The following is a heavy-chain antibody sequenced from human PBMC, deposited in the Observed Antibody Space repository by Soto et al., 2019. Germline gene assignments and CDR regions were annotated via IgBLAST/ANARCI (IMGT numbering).Heavy chain of an antibody. J-gene: IGHJ6*02. CDR2: ISGSGGST. Sequence: GGSLRLSGAASGFTFSSYAMSWVRQAPGKGLEWVSAISGSGGSTYYADSVKGRFTMSRDNSKNTLYLQMNSLRAEGTAVNYCAKDPLITIFGVVTLDYYGMDVWGQGTTVTVSS. CDR1: GFTFSSYA. D-gene: IGHD3-3*01. V-gene: IGHV3-23*01. CDR3: AKDPLITIFGVVTLDYYGMDV.